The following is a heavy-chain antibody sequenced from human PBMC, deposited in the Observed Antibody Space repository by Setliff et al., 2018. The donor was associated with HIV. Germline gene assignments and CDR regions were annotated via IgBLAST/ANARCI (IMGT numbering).Heavy chain of an antibody. V-gene: IGHV1-18*01. CDR2: ISIYNGNV. Sequence: ASVKVSCKASGYSFISHDINWVRQAPGQGLEWMGRISIYNGNVNTAPKFQGRVTMTTDTSTNTAYLELRSLRSDDTAVYYCARDDDVIMVVVGGDCWGQGTLVTVS. J-gene: IGHJ4*02. D-gene: IGHD3-22*01. CDR1: GYSFISHD. CDR3: ARDDDVIMVVVGGDC.